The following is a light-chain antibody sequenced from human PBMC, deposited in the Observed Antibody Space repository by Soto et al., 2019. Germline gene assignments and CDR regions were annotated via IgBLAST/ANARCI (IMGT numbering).Light chain of an antibody. V-gene: IGLV1-47*01. CDR3: AAWDDSLSAVV. CDR2: RSS. Sequence: QSVLTQPPSASGTPGQRVIISCSGSSSNIGSNYVYWYQQLPGTAPKLLIYRSSQRPSGVPDRFSASKSGTSASLAVSGLRSEDEADYYCAAWDDSLSAVVFGGGTKLTVL. CDR1: SSNIGSNY. J-gene: IGLJ2*01.